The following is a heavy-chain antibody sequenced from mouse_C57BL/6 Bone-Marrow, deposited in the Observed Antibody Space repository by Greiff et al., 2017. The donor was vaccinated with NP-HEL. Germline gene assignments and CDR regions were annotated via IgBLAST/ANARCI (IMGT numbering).Heavy chain of an antibody. CDR2: IYPYNDGT. J-gene: IGHJ4*01. V-gene: IGHV1-14*01. Sequence: VQLKQSGPELVKPGASVKLSCKASGYTFTSYVMHWVKQKPGQGLEWIGNIYPYNDGTKYNEKFKGKATLTSDKSSSTAYMELSSLTSEDSAVYYCAKRILRNGYAMDYWGQGTSVTVSS. CDR1: GYTFTSYV. CDR3: AKRILRNGYAMDY. D-gene: IGHD1-1*01.